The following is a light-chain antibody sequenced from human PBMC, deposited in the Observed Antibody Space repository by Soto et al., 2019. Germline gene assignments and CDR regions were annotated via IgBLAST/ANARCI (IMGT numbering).Light chain of an antibody. J-gene: IGKJ1*01. CDR3: QQSYNSPRT. Sequence: DIQMTQSPSSLSASVGDRVTITCRASQSISSYLNWYQQKPGTAPKVLIYGASNLQSGVPSRFSGSGSGTDFTLTISSLQPEDFATYYCQQSYNSPRTFGQGTKVDIK. CDR2: GAS. CDR1: QSISSY. V-gene: IGKV1-39*01.